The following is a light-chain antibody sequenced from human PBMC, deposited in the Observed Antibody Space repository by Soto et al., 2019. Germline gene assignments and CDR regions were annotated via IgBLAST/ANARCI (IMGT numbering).Light chain of an antibody. Sequence: EIVMTQAPATLSLSPGERVTLSCRASQSVSSNLAWYQQKPGQAPRLLIYGTSTRANGIPGRFSGSGSGTDFTLTISSLQSEDFAVYYCQQYNNWPPNTFGQGTKLEIK. V-gene: IGKV3-15*01. CDR1: QSVSSN. J-gene: IGKJ2*01. CDR2: GTS. CDR3: QQYNNWPPNT.